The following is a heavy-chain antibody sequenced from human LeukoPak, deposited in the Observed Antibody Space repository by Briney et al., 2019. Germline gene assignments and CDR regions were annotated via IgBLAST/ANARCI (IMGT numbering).Heavy chain of an antibody. V-gene: IGHV4-4*02. CDR3: ARDRLYYYDSSTYYSPTYFDY. Sequence: SETLSLTCAVSGGSISSSNWWSWVRQPPGKGLEWIGEIYHSGSTNYNPSLKSRVTISVDKSKNQFSLKLSSVTAADTAVYYCARDRLYYYDSSTYYSPTYFDYWGQGTLVTVSS. CDR2: IYHSGST. D-gene: IGHD3-22*01. J-gene: IGHJ4*02. CDR1: GGSISSSNW.